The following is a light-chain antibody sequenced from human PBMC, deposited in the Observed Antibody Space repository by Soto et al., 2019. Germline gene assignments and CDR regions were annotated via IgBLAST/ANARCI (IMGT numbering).Light chain of an antibody. Sequence: DIQITQSPSTLSASVGDRVAITCRASQSITNRLAWYQLKPGKAPKVLIYDALTLESGVPSRFSGSGYGAQFTLTIRSLQPDDFATYCCQHYGGMWTFGQGTKVDIK. V-gene: IGKV1-5*01. CDR3: QHYGGMWT. CDR2: DAL. CDR1: QSITNR. J-gene: IGKJ1*01.